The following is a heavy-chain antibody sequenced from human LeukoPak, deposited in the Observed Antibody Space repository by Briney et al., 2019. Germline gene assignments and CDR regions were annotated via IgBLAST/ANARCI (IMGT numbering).Heavy chain of an antibody. CDR2: VYRGDST. D-gene: IGHD1-14*01. V-gene: IGHV3-53*01. J-gene: IGHJ3*01. CDR1: GSSVTTNY. Sequence: GESLRLSCAASGSSVTTNYMSWGRQATGKGLELVSIVYRGDSTIYAASVKGRFTMSRDTSKNPLCLKLSSLTVGDTAVYYCTTFAALRAFDVWGQGTMVTVS. CDR3: TTFAALRAFDV.